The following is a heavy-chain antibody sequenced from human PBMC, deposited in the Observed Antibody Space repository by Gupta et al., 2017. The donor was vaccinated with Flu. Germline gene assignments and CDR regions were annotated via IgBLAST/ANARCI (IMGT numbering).Heavy chain of an antibody. D-gene: IGHD4-17*01. CDR1: GFPFNDYG. CDR3: AKARGDYAGDFDH. J-gene: IGHJ4*02. V-gene: IGHV3-30*18. CDR2: ISDNGSNK. Sequence: QAQLLESGGALVQPGRSQRLSCAASGFPFNDYGMHGVRQAPGKGLEWVEVISDNGSNKDYVDSVKGRFTIARDNSKNTVDLQMNSLGAEDTAVYDWAKARGDYAGDFDHGGQGALVTVSS.